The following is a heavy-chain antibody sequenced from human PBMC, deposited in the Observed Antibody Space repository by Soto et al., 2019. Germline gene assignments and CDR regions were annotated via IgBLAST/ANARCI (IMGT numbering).Heavy chain of an antibody. D-gene: IGHD1-20*01. CDR1: GFTFSSYS. CDR3: ARDQGNWNDRQNAFDI. J-gene: IGHJ3*02. V-gene: IGHV3-21*04. Sequence: GGSLRLSCAASGFTFSSYSMNWVRQAPGKGLEWVSSISSSSSYIYYADSVKGRFTISRDNAKNSLYLQMNSLRAEDTAVYYCARDQGNWNDRQNAFDIWGQGTMVTVSS. CDR2: ISSSSSYI.